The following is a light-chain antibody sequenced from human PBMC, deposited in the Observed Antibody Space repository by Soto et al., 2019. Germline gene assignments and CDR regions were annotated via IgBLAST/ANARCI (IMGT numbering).Light chain of an antibody. Sequence: QSVLTQAPSASGTPGQRVTISCSGSSSNIGSNTVDWYQQLPGTAPKLLIYLGDQRASGVSDRFSGSKSGTSASLAINGLRSDDEADYYCAAWDDNLNAYVFGSGTKLTVL. CDR1: SSNIGSNT. J-gene: IGLJ1*01. V-gene: IGLV1-44*01. CDR3: AAWDDNLNAYV. CDR2: LGD.